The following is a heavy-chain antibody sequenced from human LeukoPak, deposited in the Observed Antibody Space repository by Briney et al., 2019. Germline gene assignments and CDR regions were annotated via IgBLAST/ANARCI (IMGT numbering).Heavy chain of an antibody. CDR2: IYTSGST. V-gene: IGHV4-4*09. Sequence: PSETLSLTCTVSGGSISSYYWSWIRQPPGKGLEWIGYIYTSGSTNYNPSLKSRVTISVDTSKNQFSLKLSSVTAADTAVYYCARTQYDYYYYYYMDVWGKGTTVTASS. J-gene: IGHJ6*03. CDR1: GGSISSYY. CDR3: ARTQYDYYYYYYMDV. D-gene: IGHD2-2*01.